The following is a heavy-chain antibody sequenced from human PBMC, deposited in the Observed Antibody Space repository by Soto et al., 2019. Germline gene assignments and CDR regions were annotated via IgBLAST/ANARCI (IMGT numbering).Heavy chain of an antibody. CDR1: GYTFTSYD. CDR3: ARSSSSWAAYYYGMDV. CDR2: MNPNSGNT. V-gene: IGHV1-8*01. J-gene: IGHJ6*02. Sequence: ASVKVSCKASGYTFTSYDINWVRQATGQGLEWMGWMNPNSGNTGYAQKFQGRVTMTRNTSISTAYMELSSLRSEDTAVYYCARSSSSWAAYYYGMDVWGQGTTVTVSS. D-gene: IGHD6-13*01.